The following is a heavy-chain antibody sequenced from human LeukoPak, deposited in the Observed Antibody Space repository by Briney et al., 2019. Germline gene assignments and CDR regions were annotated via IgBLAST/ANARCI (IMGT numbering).Heavy chain of an antibody. D-gene: IGHD6-13*01. CDR3: ARDRIAAAGTEIDAFDI. V-gene: IGHV4-59*01. J-gene: IGHJ3*02. CDR1: GGSFSSYY. Sequence: SETLSLTCAVYGGSFSSYYWSWIRQPPGKGLEWIGYIYYSGSTNYNPSLKSRVTISVDTSKNQFSLKLSSVTAADTAVYYCARDRIAAAGTEIDAFDIWGQGAMVTVSS. CDR2: IYYSGST.